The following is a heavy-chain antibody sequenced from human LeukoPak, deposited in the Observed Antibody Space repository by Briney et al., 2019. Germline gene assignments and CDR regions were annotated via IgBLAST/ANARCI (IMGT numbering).Heavy chain of an antibody. J-gene: IGHJ4*02. V-gene: IGHV1-69*04. D-gene: IGHD6-19*01. CDR3: ARGGIAVAANDY. CDR1: GGTLSSYA. Sequence: SVKVSCKASGGTLSSYAISWVRQAPGQGLEWMGRIIPILGIANYAQKFQGRVTITADKSTSTAYMELSSLRSEDTAVYYCARGGIAVAANDYWGQGTLVTVSS. CDR2: IIPILGIA.